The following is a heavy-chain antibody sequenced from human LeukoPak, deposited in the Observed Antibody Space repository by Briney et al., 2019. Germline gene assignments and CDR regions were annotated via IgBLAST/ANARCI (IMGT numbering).Heavy chain of an antibody. CDR3: ARAGRYSSTWPPEGDDAFDI. Sequence: GASVKVSCKASGYTFTTYGITWVRQAPGQGLEWMGWISGYNGDTTYAQKFQGRVTMTTDTSTTTAYMELRSLRSDDTAIYFCARAGRYSSTWPPEGDDAFDIWGQGIMVTVSS. CDR1: GYTFTTYG. V-gene: IGHV1-18*01. D-gene: IGHD6-13*01. J-gene: IGHJ3*02. CDR2: ISGYNGDT.